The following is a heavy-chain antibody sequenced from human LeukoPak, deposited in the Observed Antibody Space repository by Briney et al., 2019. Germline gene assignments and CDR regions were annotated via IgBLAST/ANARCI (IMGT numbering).Heavy chain of an antibody. J-gene: IGHJ1*01. CDR1: GGSISSGGYY. CDR3: ARVVRSAVAEYFQH. V-gene: IGHV4-31*03. Sequence: PSQTLSLTCTVSGGSISSGGYYWSWIRQHPGKGLEWIGYIYYSGSTYYNPSLKSRVTISVDTPKNQFSLKLSSVTAADTAAYYCARVVRSAVAEYFQHWGQGTLVTVSS. CDR2: IYYSGST.